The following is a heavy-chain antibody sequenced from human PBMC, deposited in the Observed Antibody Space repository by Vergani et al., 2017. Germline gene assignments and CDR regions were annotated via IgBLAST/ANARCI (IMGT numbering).Heavy chain of an antibody. V-gene: IGHV1-2*02. CDR2: INPNSGGT. CDR1: GYTFTDYF. CDR3: AXVGTSSNRDYFDY. D-gene: IGHD2-2*01. Sequence: QVQLVQSGAEVKKPGASVEVSCKASGYTFTDYFMHWVRQAPGQGLEWMGWINPNSGGTNYAQKFQGRVTMTRDTSISTAYMELSNLRSDDTAVYYCAXVGTSSNRDYFDYWGQGTLVTVS. J-gene: IGHJ4*02.